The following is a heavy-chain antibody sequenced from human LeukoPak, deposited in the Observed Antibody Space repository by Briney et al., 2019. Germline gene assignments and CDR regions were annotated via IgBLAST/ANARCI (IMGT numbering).Heavy chain of an antibody. CDR2: INPNTGEP. D-gene: IGHD3-22*01. CDR1: GYTFTGYF. J-gene: IGHJ4*02. V-gene: IGHV1-2*02. Sequence: ASVKVSCKASGYTFTGYFIHWVRRAPGQGLEWMGWINPNTGEPNYPQKFQGRVTITRDTSISTAYMELSSLTSDDTAVYYCARDRPVTMLGTDFDYWGQGILVTVSS. CDR3: ARDRPVTMLGTDFDY.